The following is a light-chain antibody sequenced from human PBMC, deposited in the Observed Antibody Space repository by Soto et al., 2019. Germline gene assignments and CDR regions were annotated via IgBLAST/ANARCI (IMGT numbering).Light chain of an antibody. Sequence: QSVLTQPSSVSGAPGQTVTISCTGSSSNIGAEYDVHWYQQLPGGAPKLLIYESSDRLSGVPDRFSGSKSGASASLAITGLQAEDEANYYCQSYDSSLSVVVFGGGTKLTFL. CDR1: SSNIGAEYD. CDR2: ESS. J-gene: IGLJ2*01. CDR3: QSYDSSLSVVV. V-gene: IGLV1-40*01.